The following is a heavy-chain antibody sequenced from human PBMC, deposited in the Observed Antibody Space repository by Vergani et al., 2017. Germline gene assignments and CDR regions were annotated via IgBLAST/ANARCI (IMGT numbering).Heavy chain of an antibody. Sequence: QVQLVESGGGVVQPGRSLRLSCAASGFTFSSYGMHWVRQAPGKGLEWVAVISYDGSNKYYADSVKGRFTISRDNSKNTLYLQMNSLRAEDTAVYYCARVTAMVYYYYYGMDVWGQGTTVTVSS. D-gene: IGHD5-18*01. CDR1: GFTFSSYG. J-gene: IGHJ6*02. V-gene: IGHV3-30*03. CDR2: ISYDGSNK. CDR3: ARVTAMVYYYYYGMDV.